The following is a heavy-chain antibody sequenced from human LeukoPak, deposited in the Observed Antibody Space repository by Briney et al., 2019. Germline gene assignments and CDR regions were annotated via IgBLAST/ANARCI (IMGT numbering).Heavy chain of an antibody. V-gene: IGHV4-34*01. CDR1: GGSFSGYY. J-gene: IGHJ6*02. Sequence: SETLSLTCAVYGGSFSGYYWSWIRQPPGEGLEWIGEINHSGSTNYNPSLKSRVTISVDTSKNQFSLKLSSVTAADTAVYYCARGERKRYGITIFGVVPPYGMDVWGQGTTVTVSS. CDR2: INHSGST. D-gene: IGHD3-3*01. CDR3: ARGERKRYGITIFGVVPPYGMDV.